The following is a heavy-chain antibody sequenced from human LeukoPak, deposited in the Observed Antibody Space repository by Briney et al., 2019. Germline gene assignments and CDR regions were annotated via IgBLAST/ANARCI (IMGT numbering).Heavy chain of an antibody. Sequence: ASVKLSCKASGGTFSSYAISWVRQAPGQGLEWMGGIIPIFGTANYAQKFQGRVTITADESTSTAYMELSSLRSEDTAVYYCARDTNPYGDYGEGSYYFDYWGQGTLVTVSS. CDR1: GGTFSSYA. CDR3: ARDTNPYGDYGEGSYYFDY. CDR2: IIPIFGTA. D-gene: IGHD4-17*01. J-gene: IGHJ4*02. V-gene: IGHV1-69*13.